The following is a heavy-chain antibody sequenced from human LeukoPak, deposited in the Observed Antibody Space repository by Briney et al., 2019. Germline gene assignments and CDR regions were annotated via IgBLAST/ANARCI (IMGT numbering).Heavy chain of an antibody. CDR3: TRGAGWLIDD. CDR2: FYNSGRS. J-gene: IGHJ4*02. CDR1: DDSISDYY. V-gene: IGHV4-59*01. Sequence: SETLSLTCTVSDDSISDYYRGWLRQNPGKGLEWIGYFYNSGRSTYNPSLKSRVSISVDTSKNQFSLRLNSVVLADTAVYYCTRGAGWLIDDWGQGILVTVSS. D-gene: IGHD3-16*01.